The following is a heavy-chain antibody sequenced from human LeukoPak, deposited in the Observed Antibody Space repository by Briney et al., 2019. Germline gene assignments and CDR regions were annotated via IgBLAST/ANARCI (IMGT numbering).Heavy chain of an antibody. V-gene: IGHV4-34*01. CDR1: EMSFSAYY. Sequence: SETLSLTCAVSEMSFSAYYWNWIRQSPGKGLEWIGEINYGGSTKYTPSLEGRGTILIDTSKNQFSLKLTSVTATDTAVYYCARGFPPGSGSRGSHAFDVWGQGTMVTVSS. CDR3: ARGFPPGSGSRGSHAFDV. CDR2: INYGGST. D-gene: IGHD6-19*01. J-gene: IGHJ3*01.